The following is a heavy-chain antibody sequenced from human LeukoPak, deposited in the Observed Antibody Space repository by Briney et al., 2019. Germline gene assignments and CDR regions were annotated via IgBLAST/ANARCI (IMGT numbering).Heavy chain of an antibody. CDR1: GFTFINYG. J-gene: IGHJ4*02. CDR3: DVLAVPAVGY. V-gene: IGHV3-23*01. D-gene: IGHD2-15*01. Sequence: GGSLRLSCVASGFTFINYGMSWVRQAPGKGLEWVSTIRASGDRTYYAESVKGRFTMSGDKSKNTLYLQMSNLRAEDTAVYRCDVLAVPAVGYWGQGTLVIVSS. CDR2: IRASGDRT.